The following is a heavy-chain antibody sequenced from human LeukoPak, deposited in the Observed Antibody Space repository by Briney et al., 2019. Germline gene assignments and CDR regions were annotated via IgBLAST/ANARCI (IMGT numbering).Heavy chain of an antibody. V-gene: IGHV3-30*02. CDR2: IRYDGSNK. Sequence: GGSLRLSCAASGFTFSSYWMSWVRQAPGKGLEWVAFIRYDGSNKYYADSVKGRFTISRDNSKNTLYLQMNSLRAEDTAVYYCAKDIDYGPPGVDYWGQGTLVTVSS. CDR3: AKDIDYGPPGVDY. CDR1: GFTFSSYW. D-gene: IGHD4-17*01. J-gene: IGHJ4*02.